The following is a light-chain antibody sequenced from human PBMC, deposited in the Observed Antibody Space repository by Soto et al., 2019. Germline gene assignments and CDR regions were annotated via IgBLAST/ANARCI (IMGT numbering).Light chain of an antibody. CDR2: AAS. V-gene: IGKV3-11*01. CDR1: QSVSSY. CDR3: QQRSNWPPYT. J-gene: IGKJ2*01. Sequence: EVVLTQSPATLSLSPGERATLSCRASQSVSSYLAWYQLKPGQAPRLLIYAASNRATGIPARFSGSGSGTDFPLTISSLEPEDFAVYYCQQRSNWPPYTFGQGTKLEI.